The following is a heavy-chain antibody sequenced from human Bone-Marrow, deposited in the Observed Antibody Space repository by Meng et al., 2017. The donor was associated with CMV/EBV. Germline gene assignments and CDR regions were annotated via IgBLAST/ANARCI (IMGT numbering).Heavy chain of an antibody. Sequence: GGSLRLSCAASGFTFSSYSMNWVRQAPGKGLEWVSYISSSSSTIYYSDSVKGRFTISRDNAKNSLYLQMNSLRAEDTAVYYCARSPVVVVVAATYYYYYGMDVWGQGTTVTVSS. V-gene: IGHV3-48*04. CDR2: ISSSSSTI. D-gene: IGHD2-15*01. CDR3: ARSPVVVVVAATYYYYYGMDV. J-gene: IGHJ6*02. CDR1: GFTFSSYS.